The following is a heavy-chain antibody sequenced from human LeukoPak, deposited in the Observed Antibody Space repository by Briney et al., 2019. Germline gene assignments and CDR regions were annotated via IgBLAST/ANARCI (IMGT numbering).Heavy chain of an antibody. D-gene: IGHD3-22*01. J-gene: IGHJ5*02. CDR3: ARAYYYDSSGYFLNWFDP. Sequence: ASVKVSCKASGYTFTSYGISWVRQAPAQGLEWMGWISAYNGNTNYAQKLQGRVTMTTDTSTSTAYMELRSLRSDDTAVYYCARAYYYDSSGYFLNWFDPWGQGTLVTVSS. CDR2: ISAYNGNT. CDR1: GYTFTSYG. V-gene: IGHV1-18*01.